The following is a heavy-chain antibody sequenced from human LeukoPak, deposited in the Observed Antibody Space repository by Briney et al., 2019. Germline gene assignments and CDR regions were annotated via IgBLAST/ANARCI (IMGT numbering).Heavy chain of an antibody. V-gene: IGHV3-30*04. CDR1: AFTFSSYA. CDR3: AKDGQPGYCSSTSCFLYYFNY. D-gene: IGHD2-2*01. CDR2: ISWDGSNK. Sequence: GRSLRLSCAASAFTFSSYAMHWVRQAPGKGLEWVAVISWDGSNKYYADSVKGRFTISRDNSKNTLYLQMDSLRAEDTAVYYCAKDGQPGYCSSTSCFLYYFNYWGQGTLVTVSS. J-gene: IGHJ4*02.